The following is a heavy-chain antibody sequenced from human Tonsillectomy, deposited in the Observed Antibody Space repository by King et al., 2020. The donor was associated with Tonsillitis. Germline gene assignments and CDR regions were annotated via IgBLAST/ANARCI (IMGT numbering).Heavy chain of an antibody. CDR2: IDWDDDK. D-gene: IGHD3-22*01. Sequence: TLKESGPALVKATQTLTLTCTFSGFSLTTTAMRVSWIRQPPGKALEWLARIDWDDDKFYSTSLKTRLTISKDTSKNQVVLTMTNMDPVDTATYYCARHHFVYYYYSSGYYPNAFDIWGQGTMVTVSS. CDR1: GFSLTTTAMR. J-gene: IGHJ3*02. V-gene: IGHV2-70*04. CDR3: ARHHFVYYYYSSGYYPNAFDI.